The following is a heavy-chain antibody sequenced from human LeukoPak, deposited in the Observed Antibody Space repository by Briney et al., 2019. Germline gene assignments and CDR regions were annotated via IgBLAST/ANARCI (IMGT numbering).Heavy chain of an antibody. CDR2: IWYDGSNK. J-gene: IGHJ4*02. D-gene: IGHD1-26*01. CDR1: GFTFNSYG. Sequence: GGSLRLSCAASGFTFNSYGMHWVRQAPGKGLEWVAVIWYDGSNKYYADSVKGRFTISRDNSKNTLYLQMNSLRADDTAVYYCARDIGSGSYPWYFDYWGQGTLVTVSS. V-gene: IGHV3-33*01. CDR3: ARDIGSGSYPWYFDY.